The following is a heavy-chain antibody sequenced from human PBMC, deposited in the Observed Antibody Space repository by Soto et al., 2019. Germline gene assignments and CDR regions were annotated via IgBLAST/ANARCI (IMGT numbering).Heavy chain of an antibody. V-gene: IGHV3-30*18. J-gene: IGHJ4*02. Sequence: QVQLVESGGGVVQPGRSLRLSCAASGFTFSSYGMHWVRQAPGKGLGWVAVISYDGSNKYYADSVKGRFTISRDNSKNTLYLQMNSLRAEDTAVYYCAKAWDSGYDLRYWGQGTLVTVSS. CDR3: AKAWDSGYDLRY. D-gene: IGHD5-12*01. CDR2: ISYDGSNK. CDR1: GFTFSSYG.